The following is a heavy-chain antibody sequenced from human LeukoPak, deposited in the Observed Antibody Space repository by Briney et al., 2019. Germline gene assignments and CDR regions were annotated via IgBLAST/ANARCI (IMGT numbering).Heavy chain of an antibody. CDR2: ISGSGGST. CDR3: ARDRRRVGAATFSDY. CDR1: GFTFSSYA. Sequence: PGGSLRLSCAASGFTFSSYAMSWVRQAPGKGLEWVSAISGSGGSTYYADSVKGRFTISRDNSKNTLYLQMNSLRAEDTAVYYCARDRRRVGAATFSDYWGQGTLVTVSS. J-gene: IGHJ4*02. V-gene: IGHV3-23*01. D-gene: IGHD2-15*01.